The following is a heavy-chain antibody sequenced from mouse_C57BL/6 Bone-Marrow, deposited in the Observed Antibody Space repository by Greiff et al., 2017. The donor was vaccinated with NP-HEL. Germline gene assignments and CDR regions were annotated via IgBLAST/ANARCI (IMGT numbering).Heavy chain of an antibody. D-gene: IGHD2-4*01. CDR2: IYWDDDK. J-gene: IGHJ2*01. CDR3: ARSKDYDGLYYFDY. Sequence: QVQLKQSGPGILQSSQTLSLTCSFSGFSLSTSGMGVSWIRQPSGKGLEWLAHIYWDDDKRYNPSLKSRLTISKDTSRNQLFLKITSVDTADTATYYGARSKDYDGLYYFDYWGQGTTLTVSS. CDR1: GFSLSTSGMG. V-gene: IGHV8-12*01.